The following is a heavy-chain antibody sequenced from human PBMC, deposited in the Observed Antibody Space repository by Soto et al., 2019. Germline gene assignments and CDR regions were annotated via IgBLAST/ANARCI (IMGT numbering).Heavy chain of an antibody. Sequence: PGVSLRLSCAAPGFTFSSYSMNWVRQAPGKGLEWVSSISSSSSYIYYADSVKGRFTISRDNAKNSLYLQMNSLRAEDTAVYYCARMGGSGYTTYWGQGTLVTVSS. V-gene: IGHV3-21*01. CDR1: GFTFSSYS. J-gene: IGHJ4*02. CDR3: ARMGGSGYTTY. CDR2: ISSSSSYI. D-gene: IGHD5-12*01.